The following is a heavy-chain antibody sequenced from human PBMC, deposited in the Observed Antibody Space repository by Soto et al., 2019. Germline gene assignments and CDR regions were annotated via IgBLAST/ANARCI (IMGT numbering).Heavy chain of an antibody. J-gene: IGHJ4*02. CDR2: IWYDGSNK. CDR1: GFTFSNYV. Sequence: PGGSLRLSCAASGFTFSNYVIHWVRQAPGKGLEWVALIWYDGSNKYYVDSVKGRFTISRDNSKNTLYLQMNSLRAEDTALYYCARDGMEWLYLDYWGQGTLVTVSS. V-gene: IGHV3-33*01. CDR3: ARDGMEWLYLDY. D-gene: IGHD3-3*01.